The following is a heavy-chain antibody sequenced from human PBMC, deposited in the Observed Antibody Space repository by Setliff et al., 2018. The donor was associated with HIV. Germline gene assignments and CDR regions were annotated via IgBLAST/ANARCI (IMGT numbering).Heavy chain of an antibody. D-gene: IGHD3-10*01. CDR2: INVGKGDT. CDR3: VRGALLAVFDFDH. CDR1: GYTLSSYC. J-gene: IGHJ4*02. V-gene: IGHV1-3*01. Sequence: ASVQVSCQASGYTLSSYCISWVRPAPGQRLAWMGWINVGKGDTKSSQKFQGRFHITTDTSANPAYMELSSLTSDDTDLYFCVRGALLAVFDFDHWGQGTQVTVSS.